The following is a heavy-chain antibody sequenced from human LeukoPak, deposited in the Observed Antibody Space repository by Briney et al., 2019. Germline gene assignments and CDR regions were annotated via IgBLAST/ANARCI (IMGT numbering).Heavy chain of an antibody. J-gene: IGHJ4*02. CDR1: GASVGSAGYY. CDR2: VYYIANT. D-gene: IGHD1-26*01. V-gene: IGHV4-61*08. Sequence: SETLSLTCTVSGASVGSAGYYWSWIRQPPGGGLEWIGYVYYIANTNYNPSLKSRVTMSVNPSKNQFSLKLNSVTAADTAMYYCARTQSQSGSYRYYFGYWGRGTRVTVSS. CDR3: ARTQSQSGSYRYYFGY.